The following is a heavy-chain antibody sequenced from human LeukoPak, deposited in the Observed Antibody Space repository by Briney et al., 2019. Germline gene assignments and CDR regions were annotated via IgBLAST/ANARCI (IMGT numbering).Heavy chain of an antibody. V-gene: IGHV4-4*07. CDR3: ARGERSYYDY. Sequence: SQTLSLTCTVSGGSISSYFWSWIRQPAGEGLEWIGRIYISGSTNYIPSLKGRVTMSVDTSKRQFSLKLSSVTAADTAVYFCARGERSYYDYWGQGTLVTVSS. J-gene: IGHJ4*02. D-gene: IGHD1-26*01. CDR1: GGSISSYF. CDR2: IYISGST.